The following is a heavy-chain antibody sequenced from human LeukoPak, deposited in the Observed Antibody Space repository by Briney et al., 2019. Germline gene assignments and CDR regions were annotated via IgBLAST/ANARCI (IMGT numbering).Heavy chain of an antibody. CDR3: ARDDGRGVVTPY. CDR2: IYYSGRT. J-gene: IGHJ4*02. V-gene: IGHV4-39*07. Sequence: SETLSLTCTVSGGSISGSDYYWGWIRQPPGKGLEWIGSIYYSGRTFYNPSLKSRVAISVDTSKNQFSLNLVSVTAADTAVYYCARDDGRGVVTPYWGQGTLVTVSS. CDR1: GGSISGSDYY. D-gene: IGHD2-21*02.